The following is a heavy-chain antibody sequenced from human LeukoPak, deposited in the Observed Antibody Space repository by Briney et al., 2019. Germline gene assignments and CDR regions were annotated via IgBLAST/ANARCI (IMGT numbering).Heavy chain of an antibody. CDR1: GGSFSGYY. V-gene: IGHV4-34*01. Sequence: SETLSLTCAVYGGSFSGYYWSWIRQPPGKGLEWIGEINHSGSTNYNPSLKSRVTISVDTSKNQFSLKLSSVTAADTAVYYCARGVHRRYFDHWGQGTLVTVSS. CDR2: INHSGST. CDR3: ARGVHRRYFDH. J-gene: IGHJ4*02.